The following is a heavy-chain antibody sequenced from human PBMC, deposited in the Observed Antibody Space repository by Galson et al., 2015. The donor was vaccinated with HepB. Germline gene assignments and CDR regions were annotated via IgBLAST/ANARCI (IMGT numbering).Heavy chain of an antibody. CDR1: GFTFSSYA. CDR2: ISGSGGST. Sequence: SLRLSCAASGFTFSSYAMSWVRQAPGKGLEWISAISGSGGSTYYADSVKGRFTISRDNSKNTLYLQMNSLRAEDTAVYYCAKDPRTMIVVVINDAFDIWGQGTMVTVSS. V-gene: IGHV3-23*01. CDR3: AKDPRTMIVVVINDAFDI. J-gene: IGHJ3*02. D-gene: IGHD3-22*01.